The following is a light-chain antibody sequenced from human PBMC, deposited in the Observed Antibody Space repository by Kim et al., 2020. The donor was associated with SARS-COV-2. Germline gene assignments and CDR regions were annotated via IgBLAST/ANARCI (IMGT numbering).Light chain of an antibody. J-gene: IGLJ1*01. CDR3: CSYAGSYTFV. Sequence: GQSATTRCRGTSSAVGGYTHVSRYQQHPGKAPKLMIDYVSKRPSGVPDRFSGSKSGNTASLTISGLQAEDEADYYCCSYAGSYTFVFGTGTKVTVL. V-gene: IGLV2-11*01. CDR2: YVS. CDR1: SSAVGGYTH.